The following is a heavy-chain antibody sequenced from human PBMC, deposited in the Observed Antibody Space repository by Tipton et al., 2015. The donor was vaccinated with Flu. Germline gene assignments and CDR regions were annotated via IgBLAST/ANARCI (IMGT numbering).Heavy chain of an antibody. V-gene: IGHV3-43D*03. Sequence: GSLRLSCAASGFTFDDYAMHWVRQAPGKGLEWVSLISWDGGSTYYADSVKGRFTISRDNSKNSLYLQMNSLRAEDTALYYCAKDAQVSYSSSWYLPNGMDVWGQGTTVTVSS. CDR2: ISWDGGST. D-gene: IGHD6-13*01. J-gene: IGHJ6*02. CDR3: AKDAQVSYSSSWYLPNGMDV. CDR1: GFTFDDYA.